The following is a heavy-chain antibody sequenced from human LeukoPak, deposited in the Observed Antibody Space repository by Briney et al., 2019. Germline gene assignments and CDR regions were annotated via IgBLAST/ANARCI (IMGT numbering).Heavy chain of an antibody. D-gene: IGHD3-22*01. J-gene: IGHJ3*02. CDR1: GFTFSSYA. V-gene: IGHV3-21*01. Sequence: PGGSLRLSCAASGFTFSSYAMSWVRQAPGKGLEWVSSISSSSSYIYYADSVKGRFTISRDNSKNTLYLQMNSLRAEDTAVYYCAREYYDSSGSKRSAFDIWGQGTMVTVSS. CDR2: ISSSSSYI. CDR3: AREYYDSSGSKRSAFDI.